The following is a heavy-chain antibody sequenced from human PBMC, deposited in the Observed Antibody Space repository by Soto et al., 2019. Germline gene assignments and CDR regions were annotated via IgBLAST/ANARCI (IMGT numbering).Heavy chain of an antibody. D-gene: IGHD3-3*01. Sequence: ASVKVSCKASGYTFTSYAIHWVRQAPGQRLEWMGWINAGNGNTKYSQKFQGRVTITRDTSASTAYMELSSLRSEDTAVYYCARGGAGITIFGVVTYEDYYGMDVWGQGTTVTVSS. CDR2: INAGNGNT. V-gene: IGHV1-3*01. CDR3: ARGGAGITIFGVVTYEDYYGMDV. J-gene: IGHJ6*02. CDR1: GYTFTSYA.